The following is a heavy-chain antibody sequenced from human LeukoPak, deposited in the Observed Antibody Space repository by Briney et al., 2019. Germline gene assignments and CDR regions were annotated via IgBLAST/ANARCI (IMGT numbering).Heavy chain of an antibody. V-gene: IGHV3-21*01. Sequence: PGGSLRPSCAASGFTFSSYSMNWVRQAPGKGLEWVSSISSSSYIYYADSVKGRFTISRDNAKNSLYLQMNSLRAEDTAVYYCARDGDGYSYVSSSLPYYFDYWGQGTLVTVSS. J-gene: IGHJ4*02. CDR3: ARDGDGYSYVSSSLPYYFDY. CDR1: GFTFSSYS. CDR2: ISSSSYI. D-gene: IGHD5-24*01.